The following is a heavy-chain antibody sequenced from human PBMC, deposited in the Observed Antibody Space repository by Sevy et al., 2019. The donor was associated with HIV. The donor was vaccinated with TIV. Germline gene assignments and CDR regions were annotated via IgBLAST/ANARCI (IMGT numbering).Heavy chain of an antibody. CDR2: IYYSGST. Sequence: SETLSPTCTVSGGSISSSSYYWGWIRQPPGKGLEWIGSIYYSGSTYYNPSLKSRVTISVDTSKNQFSLKLSSVTAADTAVYYCARHAPDSSSWPLDYWGQGTLVTVSS. V-gene: IGHV4-39*01. J-gene: IGHJ4*02. CDR3: ARHAPDSSSWPLDY. D-gene: IGHD6-13*01. CDR1: GGSISSSSYY.